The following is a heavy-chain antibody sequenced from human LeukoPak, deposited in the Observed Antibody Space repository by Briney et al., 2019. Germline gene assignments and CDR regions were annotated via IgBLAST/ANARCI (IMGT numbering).Heavy chain of an antibody. Sequence: GASVKVSCEASGGTFSSYAISWVRQAPGQGLEWMGGIIPIFGTANYAQKFQGRVTITADESTSTAYMELSSLRSEDTAVYYCARDRVLLWFGELLWKAHFDYWGQGTLVTVSS. J-gene: IGHJ4*02. V-gene: IGHV1-69*13. CDR2: IIPIFGTA. D-gene: IGHD3-10*01. CDR1: GGTFSSYA. CDR3: ARDRVLLWFGELLWKAHFDY.